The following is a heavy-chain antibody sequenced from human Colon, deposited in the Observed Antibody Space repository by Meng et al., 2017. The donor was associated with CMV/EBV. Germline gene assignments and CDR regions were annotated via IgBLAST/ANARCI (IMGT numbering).Heavy chain of an antibody. CDR3: AREWGVDFWSGFGYYFDY. Sequence: GESLKISCEASGFTFSSKEMNWVRQAPGKGLEWVSYINSDGSTINYADSVKGRFTISRDNAKNSLYLQMNSLRAEDTAIYYCAREWGVDFWSGFGYYFDYWGQGTLVTVSS. V-gene: IGHV3-48*03. J-gene: IGHJ4*02. CDR1: GFTFSSKE. D-gene: IGHD3-3*01. CDR2: INSDGSTI.